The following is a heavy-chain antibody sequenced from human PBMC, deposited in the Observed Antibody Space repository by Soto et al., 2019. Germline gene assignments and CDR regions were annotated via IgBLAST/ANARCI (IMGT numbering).Heavy chain of an antibody. CDR1: GYTFTSYG. Sequence: ASVKVSCNASGYTFTSYGISWVRQAPGQGLEWMGWISAYNGNTNYAQKLQGRVTMTTDTSTSTAYMELRSLRSDDTAVYYCASVSCSSPSCYPYYFDHWGQGTLVTVSS. J-gene: IGHJ4*02. V-gene: IGHV1-18*04. D-gene: IGHD2-2*01. CDR3: ASVSCSSPSCYPYYFDH. CDR2: ISAYNGNT.